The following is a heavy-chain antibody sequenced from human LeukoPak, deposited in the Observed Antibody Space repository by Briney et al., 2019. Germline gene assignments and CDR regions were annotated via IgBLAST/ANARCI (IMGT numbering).Heavy chain of an antibody. Sequence: SETLSLTCTVSGGSMTNYYWTWIRQPPGKGLEWIGYIFYNGNTNNNPSLKSRVIISVDTSKNQFSLKLSSVTAADTAVYYCARLTSGWNPVKFDYWAREPWSPSPQ. CDR3: ARLTSGWNPVKFDY. CDR2: IFYNGNT. D-gene: IGHD6-19*01. CDR1: GGSMTNYY. J-gene: IGHJ4*02. V-gene: IGHV4-59*08.